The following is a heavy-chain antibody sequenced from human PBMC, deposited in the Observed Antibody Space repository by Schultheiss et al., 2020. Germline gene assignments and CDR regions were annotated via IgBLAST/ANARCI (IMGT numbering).Heavy chain of an antibody. CDR2: INHSGST. CDR3: ARGVATIDY. V-gene: IGHV4-34*01. D-gene: IGHD5-12*01. Sequence: SETLSLTCAVYGGSFSGYSWSWIRQPPGKGLEWIGEINHSGSTNYNPSLRSRVTISEDTSKNHFSLRLSSVTAADTAVYYCARGVATIDYWGEGSLVTV. CDR1: GGSFSGYS. J-gene: IGHJ4*02.